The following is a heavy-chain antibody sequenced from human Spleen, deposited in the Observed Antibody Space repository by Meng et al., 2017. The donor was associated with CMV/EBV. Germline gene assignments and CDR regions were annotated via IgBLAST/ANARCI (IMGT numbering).Heavy chain of an antibody. Sequence: LREGGGGLCEPSETLSLTCAVYGGSFSGYYWRWIRQPPGKGLEWIGEINHSGSTNYNPSLKSRVTISVETSKNQFSLKLSSVTAADTAVYYCARVRGDIVLMVYASHFDYWGQGTLVTVSS. CDR2: INHSGST. D-gene: IGHD2-8*01. J-gene: IGHJ4*02. CDR3: ARVRGDIVLMVYASHFDY. V-gene: IGHV4-34*01. CDR1: GGSFSGYY.